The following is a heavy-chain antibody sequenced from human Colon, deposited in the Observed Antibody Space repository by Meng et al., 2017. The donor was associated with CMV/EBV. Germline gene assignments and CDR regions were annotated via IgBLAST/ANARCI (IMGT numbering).Heavy chain of an antibody. J-gene: IGHJ4*02. Sequence: EVQLVESGGGLVQPGGSLRISCVVSGFTFSTSWMHWVRQAPGKGLEWVSGINRDATTTMYADSVKGRFTISRDNAKNTLYLQMNGLRAEDTAVYYCARAYDEWGRGTLVTVSS. CDR3: ARAYDE. CDR2: INRDATTT. CDR1: GFTFSTSW. V-gene: IGHV3-74*03.